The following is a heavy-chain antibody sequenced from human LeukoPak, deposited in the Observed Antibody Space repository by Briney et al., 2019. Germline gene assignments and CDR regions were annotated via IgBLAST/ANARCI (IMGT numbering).Heavy chain of an antibody. D-gene: IGHD2-15*01. Sequence: GGSLRLSCAASGFTFDDYAMDWVRQAPGKGLEWVSGISWNSGSIGYADSVKGRFTISRDNAKNSLYLQMNSLRAEDTALYYCANGAGVYCSGGSCYSDYYYGMDVWGQGTTVTVSS. CDR1: GFTFDDYA. V-gene: IGHV3-9*01. CDR3: ANGAGVYCSGGSCYSDYYYGMDV. J-gene: IGHJ6*02. CDR2: ISWNSGSI.